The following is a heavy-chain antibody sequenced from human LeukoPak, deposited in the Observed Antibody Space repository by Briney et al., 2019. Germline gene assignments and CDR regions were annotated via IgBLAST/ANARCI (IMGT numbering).Heavy chain of an antibody. CDR1: GFTFSGYV. V-gene: IGHV3-23*01. D-gene: IGHD3-10*01. CDR2: ISGSGDAT. J-gene: IGHJ4*02. Sequence: EGFLRLSCAASGFTFSGYVMTWVRQAPGKGLEWVSSISGSGDATYYADSVTGRFTISRDNSKNTLYLQMNSLRAEDTAVYYCAKRPYYYASGSYFDYWGQGTLVTVSS. CDR3: AKRPYYYASGSYFDY.